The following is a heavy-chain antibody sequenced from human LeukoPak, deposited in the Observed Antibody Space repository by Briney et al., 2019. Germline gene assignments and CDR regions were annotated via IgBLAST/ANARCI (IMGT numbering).Heavy chain of an antibody. CDR3: VRLPPGTPERHWDAFDI. D-gene: IGHD1-1*01. CDR1: GYSFTSYW. V-gene: IGHV5-51*01. CDR2: IYPGDSDT. Sequence: GESLKISCKGSGYSFTSYWIGWVREMPGKGLEWMGIIYPGDSDTRYSPSFQGQVTISADKSISTAYLQWSSLKASDTAMYYCVRLPPGTPERHWDAFDIWGQGTMVTVSS. J-gene: IGHJ3*02.